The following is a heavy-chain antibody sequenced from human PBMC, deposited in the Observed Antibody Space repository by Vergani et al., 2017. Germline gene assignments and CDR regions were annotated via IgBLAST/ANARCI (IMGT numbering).Heavy chain of an antibody. J-gene: IGHJ6*03. CDR3: ARHIEQLGPHYYYYYYMDV. CDR2: IYPGDSDT. Sequence: EVQLLQSGPEVKKPGESLKISCQGSGNRFSTDWIGWVRQRPGKGLEWMGIIYPGDSDTRYSPSFQGQVTISADKSISTAYLQWSSLKASDTAMYYCARHIEQLGPHYYYYYYMDVWGKGTTVTVSS. D-gene: IGHD6-6*01. V-gene: IGHV5-51*01. CDR1: GNRFSTDW.